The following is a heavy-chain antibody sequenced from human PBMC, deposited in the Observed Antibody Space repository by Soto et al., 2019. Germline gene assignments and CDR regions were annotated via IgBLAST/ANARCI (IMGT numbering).Heavy chain of an antibody. CDR3: ARQIYDSDTGPNFQYYFDS. CDR1: GYSFAGYS. V-gene: IGHV5-10-1*01. Sequence: GESLKISCKGSGYSFAGYSITWVRQKPGKGLEWMGRIDPSDSQTYYSPSFRGHVTISVTKSITTVFLQWSSLRASDTAMYYCARQIYDSDTGPNFQYYFDSWGQGTPVTVSS. D-gene: IGHD3-22*01. J-gene: IGHJ4*02. CDR2: IDPSDSQT.